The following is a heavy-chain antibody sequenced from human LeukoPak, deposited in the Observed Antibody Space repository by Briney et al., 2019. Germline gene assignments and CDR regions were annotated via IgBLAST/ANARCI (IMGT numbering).Heavy chain of an antibody. Sequence: GGSLRLSCAASGFTFNNYEMNWVRQAPGKGLEWVSYISSSGSTIYYADSVKGRFTISRDNAKNSLYLQMNSLRAEDTAVYYCARNYYDSSGYCHFDYWGQGTLVTVSS. D-gene: IGHD3-22*01. CDR2: ISSSGSTI. J-gene: IGHJ4*02. CDR1: GFTFNNYE. V-gene: IGHV3-48*03. CDR3: ARNYYDSSGYCHFDY.